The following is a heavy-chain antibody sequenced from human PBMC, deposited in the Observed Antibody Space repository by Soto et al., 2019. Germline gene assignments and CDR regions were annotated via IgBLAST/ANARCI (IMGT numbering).Heavy chain of an antibody. CDR3: ARGSGDSSDAFDI. CDR1: GGSISSGDYY. Sequence: SETLSLTCTVSGGSISSGDYYWSWIRQPPGKGLEWIGHIYYSGSTYYNPSLKGRVTISVDTSKNQFSLKLSSVTAADTAVYYCARGSGDSSDAFDIWGQGTMVT. D-gene: IGHD3-22*01. CDR2: IYYSGST. J-gene: IGHJ3*02. V-gene: IGHV4-30-4*01.